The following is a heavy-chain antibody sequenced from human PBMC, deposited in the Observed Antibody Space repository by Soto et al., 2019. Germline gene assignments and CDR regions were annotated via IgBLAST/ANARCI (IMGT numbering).Heavy chain of an antibody. J-gene: IGHJ4*02. D-gene: IGHD6-19*01. CDR2: ISGSGGST. CDR3: VQTVACDY. V-gene: IGHV3-23*01. Sequence: EVQLLESGGGLVQPGGSLRLSCAASGFTFSSYAMSWVRQAPGKGLEWVSAISGSGGSTYYADSVKGRFTISRDNSKNTVYLQMNSLRAEDTAIYYCVQTVACDYCGQGTLVTVSS. CDR1: GFTFSSYA.